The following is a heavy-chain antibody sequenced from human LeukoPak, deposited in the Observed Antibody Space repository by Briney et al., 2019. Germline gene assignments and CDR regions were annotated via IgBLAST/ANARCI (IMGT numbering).Heavy chain of an antibody. Sequence: GASVKVSCKASGYTFTSYYMHWVRQAPGQGLEWMGITNPSGGSTSYAQKFQGRVTMTRDTSTSTVYMELSSLRSEDTAVYYCARSQHPLPVPDYDFWSGYYTVLGLGGGIYGMDVWGQGTTVTVSS. D-gene: IGHD3-3*01. CDR2: TNPSGGST. CDR1: GYTFTSYY. V-gene: IGHV1-46*01. J-gene: IGHJ6*02. CDR3: ARSQHPLPVPDYDFWSGYYTVLGLGGGIYGMDV.